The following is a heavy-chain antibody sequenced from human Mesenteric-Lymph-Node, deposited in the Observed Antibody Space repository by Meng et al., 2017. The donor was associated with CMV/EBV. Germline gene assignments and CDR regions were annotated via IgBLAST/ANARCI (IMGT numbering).Heavy chain of an antibody. CDR3: AREGNSGYPAY. J-gene: IGHJ4*02. CDR2: INTNTGSP. CDR1: GYTFNRYA. D-gene: IGHD5-12*01. Sequence: VSCKASGYTFNRYAMNWVRQAPGQGLEWMGWINTNTGSPAYAQGFSGRFVFSLDTSVSTAYLQISSLKAEDTAVYYCAREGNSGYPAYWGQGTLVTV. V-gene: IGHV7-4-1*02.